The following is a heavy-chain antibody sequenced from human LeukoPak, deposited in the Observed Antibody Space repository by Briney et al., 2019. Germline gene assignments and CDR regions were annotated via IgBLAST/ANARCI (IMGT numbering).Heavy chain of an antibody. CDR1: GFSLSTSGMR. CDR3: ARTPYCGGDCYVDY. D-gene: IGHD2-21*02. J-gene: IGHJ4*02. Sequence: SGPALVKPTQTLTLTCTFSGFSLSTSGMRVSWIRQPPEKALEWLARIDWDDDKFYSTSLKTRLTISKDTSKNQVVLTMTNMDPVGTATYYCARTPYCGGDCYVDYWGQGTLVTVSS. CDR2: IDWDDDK. V-gene: IGHV2-70*04.